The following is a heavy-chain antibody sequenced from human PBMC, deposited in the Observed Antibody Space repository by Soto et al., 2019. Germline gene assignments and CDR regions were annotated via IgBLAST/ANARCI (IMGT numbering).Heavy chain of an antibody. CDR1: GGTFSSYA. J-gene: IGHJ6*02. V-gene: IGHV1-69*06. D-gene: IGHD3-16*02. Sequence: QVQLVQSGAEVKKPGSSVKVSCKASGGTFSSYAISWVRQAPGQGLEWMGGIIPIFGTANYAQKFQGRVTITADKSTSTAYMERSSLRSEDTAVYYCTHYDYVWGSYRHLPGGMDVWGQGTTVTVSS. CDR3: THYDYVWGSYRHLPGGMDV. CDR2: IIPIFGTA.